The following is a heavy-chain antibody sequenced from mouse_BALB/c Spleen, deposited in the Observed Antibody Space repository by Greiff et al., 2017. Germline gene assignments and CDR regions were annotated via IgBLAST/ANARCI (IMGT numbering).Heavy chain of an antibody. Sequence: EVKLVASGGGLVPPGGSLKLSCAASGFTFSSYAMSWVRQTPAKRLAWVASISSGGSTYYPDSVKGRFTISRDNARNILYLQMSRLRAEDTAMYYCARGDYDDPAWGAYGGQGTRGT. D-gene: IGHD2-13*01. CDR2: ISSGGST. CDR3: ARGDYDDPAWGAY. CDR1: GFTFSSYA. J-gene: IGHJ3*01. V-gene: IGHV5-6-5*01.